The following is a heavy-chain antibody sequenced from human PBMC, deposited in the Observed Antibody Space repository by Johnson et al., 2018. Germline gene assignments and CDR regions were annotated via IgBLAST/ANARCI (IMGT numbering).Heavy chain of an antibody. CDR3: ARGDSEAFTL. CDR2: IHSDGSAT. Sequence: VQLQESGGALVQSGGSLRLSCAASGFTFSYYWMHWVRQAPGQGLVWVSRIHSDGSATNYADSVQGRFTISRDNARNTVDLQMNSLGFEDTAVYFCARGDSEAFTLGGQGTTVTVSS. V-gene: IGHV3-74*01. J-gene: IGHJ3*01. D-gene: IGHD1-26*01. CDR1: GFTFSYYW.